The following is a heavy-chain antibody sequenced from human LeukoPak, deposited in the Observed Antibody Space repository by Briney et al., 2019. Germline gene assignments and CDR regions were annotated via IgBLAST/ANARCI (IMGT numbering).Heavy chain of an antibody. Sequence: ASVKVSCKASGYTFTGYYMHWVRQAPGQGLEWMGWINPNSGGTNYAQKFQGRDTTTRDTSISTAYMELSRLRSDDTAVYYCARERCSSTSCYTSLDYWGQGTLSPSPQ. CDR2: INPNSGGT. V-gene: IGHV1-2*02. J-gene: IGHJ4*02. CDR1: GYTFTGYY. CDR3: ARERCSSTSCYTSLDY. D-gene: IGHD2-2*02.